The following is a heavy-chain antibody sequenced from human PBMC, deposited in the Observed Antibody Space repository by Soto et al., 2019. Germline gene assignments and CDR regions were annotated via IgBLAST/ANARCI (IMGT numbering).Heavy chain of an antibody. V-gene: IGHV1-8*01. D-gene: IGHD2-15*01. CDR3: AREMVVAATPNYYYYGMDV. CDR1: GYTFTSYG. J-gene: IGHJ6*02. Sequence: GASVKVSCKASGYTFTSYGINWVRQATGQGLEWMGWMNPNSGNTGYAQKFQGRVTMTRNTSISTAYMELSSLRSEDTAVYYCAREMVVAATPNYYYYGMDVWAQGTTVTVSS. CDR2: MNPNSGNT.